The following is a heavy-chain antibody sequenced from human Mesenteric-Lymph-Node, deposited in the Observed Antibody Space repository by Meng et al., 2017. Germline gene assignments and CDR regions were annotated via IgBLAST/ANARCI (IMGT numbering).Heavy chain of an antibody. J-gene: IGHJ4*02. CDR3: ARGPIESGSYPN. CDR1: GGTFSSYA. D-gene: IGHD1-26*01. V-gene: IGHV1-2*06. CDR2: INPNSGGT. Sequence: ASVKVSCKASGGTFSSYAISWVRQAPGQGLEWMGRINPNSGGTNYAQKFQGRVTMTRDTSISTAYMELSSLRSEDTAVYYCARGPIESGSYPNWGQGTLVTVSS.